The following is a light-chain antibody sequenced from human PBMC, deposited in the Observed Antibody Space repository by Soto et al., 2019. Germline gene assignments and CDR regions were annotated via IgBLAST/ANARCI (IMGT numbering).Light chain of an antibody. CDR3: QSYDRSLRGYV. CDR1: SSNIGAGYD. J-gene: IGLJ1*01. Sequence: QAVVTQPPSVCGAPGQRVTISCTGTSSNIGAGYDVHWYQHLPGTAPKLLIYGNTIRPSGVPDRFSGSKSGTSASLAITGLQAEDEADYYCQSYDRSLRGYVFGTGTKVTVL. CDR2: GNT. V-gene: IGLV1-40*01.